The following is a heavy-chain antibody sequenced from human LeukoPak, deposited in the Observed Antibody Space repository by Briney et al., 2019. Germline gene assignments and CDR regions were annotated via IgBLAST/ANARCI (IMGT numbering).Heavy chain of an antibody. CDR1: GLTFSDHY. CDR2: TRNKANSYTT. D-gene: IGHD3-10*01. V-gene: IGHV3-72*01. CDR3: ARDRGGVVSPSDY. Sequence: GGSLRLSCAASGLTFSDHYMDWVRQAPGKGLEWVGRTRNKANSYTTEYAASVKGRFTISRDDSKNSLYLQMNSLKTEDTAVYYCARDRGGVVSPSDYWGQGTLVTVSS. J-gene: IGHJ4*02.